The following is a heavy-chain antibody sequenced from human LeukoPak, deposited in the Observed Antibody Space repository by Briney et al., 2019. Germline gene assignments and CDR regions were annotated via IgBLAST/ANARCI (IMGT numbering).Heavy chain of an antibody. D-gene: IGHD2-2*01. CDR3: AREVGVVAHQGGWFDP. CDR1: GYTFTGYY. CDR2: INPNSGGT. Sequence: ASVRVSCKVSGYTFTGYYMHWVRQAPGQGLEWMGRINPNSGGTNYAQKFQGRVTMTRDTSISTAYMELTRLRSDDTAVYYCAREVGVVAHQGGWFDPWGQGTLVTVSS. J-gene: IGHJ5*02. V-gene: IGHV1-2*06.